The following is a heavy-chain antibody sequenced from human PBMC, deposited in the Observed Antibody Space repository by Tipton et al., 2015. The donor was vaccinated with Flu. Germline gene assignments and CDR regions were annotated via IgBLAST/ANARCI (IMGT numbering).Heavy chain of an antibody. CDR3: ARDLYGYYGMDV. J-gene: IGHJ6*02. CDR1: GGSISNGGYY. CDR2: IYYSRST. V-gene: IGHV4-31*03. D-gene: IGHD4-17*01. Sequence: TLSLTCTVSGGSISNGGYYWSWIRQHPGKGLEWIGYIYYSRSTYYNPSLKSRVTISVDTSKNQFSLNLSSVTAADTAVYYCARDLYGYYGMDVWGQGTTVTVSS.